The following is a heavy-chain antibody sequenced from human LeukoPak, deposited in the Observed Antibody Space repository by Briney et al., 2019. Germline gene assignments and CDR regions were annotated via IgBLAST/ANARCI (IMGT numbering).Heavy chain of an antibody. CDR2: ISGSGGST. D-gene: IGHD3-22*01. V-gene: IGHV3-23*01. CDR3: AKDYYDSSGYVGDAFDI. CDR1: GFTFSSYA. J-gene: IGHJ3*02. Sequence: GGSLRLSCAASGFTFSSYAMSWVRQAPGKGLEWVSAISGSGGSTYYADSVKGRFTISRDNSKNTMYLQMNSLRAEDTAVYYCAKDYYDSSGYVGDAFDIWGQGTMVTVSS.